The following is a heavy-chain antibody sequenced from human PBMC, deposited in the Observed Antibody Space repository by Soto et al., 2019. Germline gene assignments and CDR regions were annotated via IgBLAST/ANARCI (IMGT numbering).Heavy chain of an antibody. CDR3: AREAHDYGDYGN. J-gene: IGHJ4*02. CDR1: GFTVSNNY. V-gene: IGHV3-53*01. D-gene: IGHD4-17*01. CDR2: IYSSGST. Sequence: EVQLVESGGGLIQPGGSLRLSCAASGFTVSNNYMSWVRQAPGKGLEWVSCIYSSGSTFHADSVRGRFTISRDNSKNTLYLQMNSLRAEDTAVYYCAREAHDYGDYGNWGQGTLVTVSS.